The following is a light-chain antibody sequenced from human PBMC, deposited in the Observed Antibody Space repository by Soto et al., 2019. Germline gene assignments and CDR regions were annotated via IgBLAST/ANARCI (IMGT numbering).Light chain of an antibody. Sequence: SVLTQPPSVSGAPGQRVTISCTGSSSNIGAGYDVHWYQQLPGTAPKLLIYGNNNRPSGVPDRFSGSKSGTSASLAITGLQAEDEADYYCQSYDSSLNNYVFGTGTKVTVL. V-gene: IGLV1-40*01. CDR1: SSNIGAGYD. CDR3: QSYDSSLNNYV. J-gene: IGLJ1*01. CDR2: GNN.